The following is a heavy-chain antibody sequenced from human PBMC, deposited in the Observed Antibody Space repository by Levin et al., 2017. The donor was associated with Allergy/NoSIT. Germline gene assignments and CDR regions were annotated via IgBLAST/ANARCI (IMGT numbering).Heavy chain of an antibody. Sequence: SETLSLTCIVSGGSISSYYWSWIRQPPGKGLEWIGYIYYSGSTNYNPSLKSRVTISVDTSKNQFSLKLSSVTAADTAVYYCVRGGSYYEGTFWGQGTLVTVSS. J-gene: IGHJ4*02. D-gene: IGHD1-26*01. CDR2: IYYSGST. V-gene: IGHV4-59*01. CDR3: VRGGSYYEGTF. CDR1: GGSISSYY.